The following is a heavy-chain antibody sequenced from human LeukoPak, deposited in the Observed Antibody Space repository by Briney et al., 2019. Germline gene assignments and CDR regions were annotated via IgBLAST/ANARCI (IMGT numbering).Heavy chain of an antibody. Sequence: SETLSLTCTDSGGSISNYWPSGMRQPPGKGPEGIGYVFDSGGTNYNPSLKSRVTISVDTSKKQFSLKLSSVTAADTAVYYCARGYSSSWNYFDYWGQGTLVTVSS. J-gene: IGHJ4*02. D-gene: IGHD6-13*01. CDR2: VFDSGGT. V-gene: IGHV4-59*01. CDR1: GGSISNYW. CDR3: ARGYSSSWNYFDY.